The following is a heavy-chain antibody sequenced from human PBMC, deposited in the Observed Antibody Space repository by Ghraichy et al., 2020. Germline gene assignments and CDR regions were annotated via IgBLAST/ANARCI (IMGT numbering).Heavy chain of an antibody. CDR1: GLTFSSYA. V-gene: IGHV3-23*01. J-gene: IGHJ1*01. CDR2: ISGSGGST. CDR3: AKDLGSCSGGSCYPEYFQH. Sequence: GGSLRLSCAASGLTFSSYAMNWVRQAPGKGLEWVSAISGSGGSTNYADSVKGRFTISRDNSKNTLYLQMNSLRAEDTAVYYCAKDLGSCSGGSCYPEYFQHWGQGTLVTVSS. D-gene: IGHD2-15*01.